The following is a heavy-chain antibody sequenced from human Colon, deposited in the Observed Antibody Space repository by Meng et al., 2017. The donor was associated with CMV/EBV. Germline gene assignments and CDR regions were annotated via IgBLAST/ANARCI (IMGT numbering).Heavy chain of an antibody. V-gene: IGHV4-59*01. CDR2: IYYSGST. J-gene: IGHJ4*02. CDR3: ARTHYDFWSGYHLDY. Sequence: SETLSLTGTVSGGSISSYYWSWIRQPPGKGLEWIGYIYYSGSTNYNPSLKSRVTISVDTSKNQFSLMLSSVTAADTAVYYCARTHYDFWSGYHLDYWGQGTLVTVSS. D-gene: IGHD3-3*01. CDR1: GGSISSYY.